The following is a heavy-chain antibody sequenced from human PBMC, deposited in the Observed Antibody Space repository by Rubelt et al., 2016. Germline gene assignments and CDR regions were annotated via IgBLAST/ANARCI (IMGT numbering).Heavy chain of an antibody. Sequence: QLQLQESGPGLVKPSETLSLTCTVSGGSISSSSYYWGWIRQPPGKGLEWIGSIYYSGSTYYNPSLKSRVTISVDTSKNQFSLKLSSVTAADTAVYYCARASPRTVTTEDYFDYWGQGTLVTVSS. V-gene: IGHV4-39*07. D-gene: IGHD4-17*01. CDR2: IYYSGST. J-gene: IGHJ4*02. CDR1: GGSISSSSYY. CDR3: ARASPRTVTTEDYFDY.